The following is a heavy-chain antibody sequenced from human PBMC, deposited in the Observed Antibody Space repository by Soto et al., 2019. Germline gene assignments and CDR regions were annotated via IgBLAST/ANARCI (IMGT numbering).Heavy chain of an antibody. CDR3: TRFRSISRPSYNWFDP. J-gene: IGHJ5*02. D-gene: IGHD3-3*02. Sequence: GGSLRLSCTGSGFTFGDYAMSWFRQAPGKGLEWVGFIRSKAYGETTEYAASVKGRFTISRDDSKSIAYLQMNSLKTDDTAVYYCTRFRSISRPSYNWFDPWGQGTLVTVSS. CDR1: GFTFGDYA. CDR2: IRSKAYGETT. V-gene: IGHV3-49*03.